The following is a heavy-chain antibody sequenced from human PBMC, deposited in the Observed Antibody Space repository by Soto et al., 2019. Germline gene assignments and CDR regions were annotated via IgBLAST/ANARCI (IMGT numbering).Heavy chain of an antibody. Sequence: PGGYLRLSSADSGFTFSDYYMSWIRQAPGKGPEWVSYISSSSSYTNYADSVKGRFTISRDNAKNSLYLQMNSLRAEDTAVYYCARENMVRGVMGNYYYYGMDVWGQGTTVTVSS. D-gene: IGHD3-10*01. CDR1: GFTFSDYY. V-gene: IGHV3-11*06. J-gene: IGHJ6*02. CDR3: ARENMVRGVMGNYYYYGMDV. CDR2: ISSSSSYT.